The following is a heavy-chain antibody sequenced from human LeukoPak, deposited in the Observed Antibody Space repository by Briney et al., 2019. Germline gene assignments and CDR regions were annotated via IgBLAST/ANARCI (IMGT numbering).Heavy chain of an antibody. CDR2: INPNSGGT. Sequence: ASVKVSCKTSGYTFTGYYMHWVRQAPGQGLEWMGRINPNSGGTNYAQKFQGRVTMTRDTSISTAYMELSRLRSDDTAVYYCATAAAGTGFDYWGQGTLVTVSS. V-gene: IGHV1-2*06. D-gene: IGHD6-13*01. J-gene: IGHJ4*02. CDR3: ATAAAGTGFDY. CDR1: GYTFTGYY.